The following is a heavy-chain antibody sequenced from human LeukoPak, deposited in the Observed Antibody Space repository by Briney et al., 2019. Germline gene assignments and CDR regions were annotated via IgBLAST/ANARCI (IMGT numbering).Heavy chain of an antibody. D-gene: IGHD3-16*01. CDR1: GYTFTGYY. V-gene: IGHV1-2*02. CDR3: ARAPSGGRNFDY. J-gene: IGHJ4*02. Sequence: ASVTVSFKCTGYTFTGYYIHWVRQAPGQGLEWMVVINRNWGGTNYAQKFQGRVTMTRDTSISTAYMELSRLRSDDTAVYYCARAPSGGRNFDYWGQGTLVTVSS. CDR2: INRNWGGT.